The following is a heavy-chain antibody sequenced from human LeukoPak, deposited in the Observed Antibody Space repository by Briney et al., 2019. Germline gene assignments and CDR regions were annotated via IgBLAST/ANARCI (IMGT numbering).Heavy chain of an antibody. V-gene: IGHV4-4*07. D-gene: IGHD3-3*01. Sequence: SETLSLTCTVSGGSISSYYWSWIRQPAGKGLEWIGRIYTSGSTNYNPSLKSRVTMSVDTSKNQFSLKLSSVTAADTAVYCCARDFFLEWLLPLDYYMDVWGKGTTVTVSS. J-gene: IGHJ6*03. CDR1: GGSISSYY. CDR2: IYTSGST. CDR3: ARDFFLEWLLPLDYYMDV.